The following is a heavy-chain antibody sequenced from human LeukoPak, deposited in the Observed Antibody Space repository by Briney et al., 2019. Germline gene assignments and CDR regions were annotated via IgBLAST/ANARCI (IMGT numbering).Heavy chain of an antibody. V-gene: IGHV3-74*01. J-gene: IGHJ4*02. Sequence: AGGSLRLSCAASGFTFSSYWMHWVRQAPGKGLVWVSRINSDGSSTSYADSVKGRFTISRDNAKNTLYQQMNSLRAEDTAVYYCAREQANSYYDFWSGQNSLLDYWGQGTLVTVSS. CDR3: AREQANSYYDFWSGQNSLLDY. CDR2: INSDGSST. D-gene: IGHD3-3*01. CDR1: GFTFSSYW.